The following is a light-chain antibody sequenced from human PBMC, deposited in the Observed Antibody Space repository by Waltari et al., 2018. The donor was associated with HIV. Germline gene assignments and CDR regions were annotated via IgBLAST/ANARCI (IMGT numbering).Light chain of an antibody. J-gene: IGKJ2*01. CDR2: WAY. CDR1: QSLLYISNNQNY. Sequence: DVVVTQSPDSLAVSLGERATLHCKSNQSLLYISNNQNYLAWYQQKAGQRPKLLIYWAYIRESGVPDRFSGSGSETEFSLTISSLQAEDVAVYYCQQYSDVPYTCGQGTKLEIK. CDR3: QQYSDVPYT. V-gene: IGKV4-1*01.